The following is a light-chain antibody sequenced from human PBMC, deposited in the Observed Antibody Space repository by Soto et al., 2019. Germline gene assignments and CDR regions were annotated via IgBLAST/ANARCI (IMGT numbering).Light chain of an antibody. CDR1: QSVSSSY. V-gene: IGKV3-20*01. CDR2: GAS. J-gene: IGKJ1*01. CDR3: QQYGSSVWT. Sequence: EIVLTQSPGTLSLSPGERATLSCRASQSVSSSYLVWHQQKPGQAPRLLIYGASSRATDIPDRFSGSGSGTDFTLTISRLEPEDFAVYYCQQYGSSVWTFGQGTKVDIK.